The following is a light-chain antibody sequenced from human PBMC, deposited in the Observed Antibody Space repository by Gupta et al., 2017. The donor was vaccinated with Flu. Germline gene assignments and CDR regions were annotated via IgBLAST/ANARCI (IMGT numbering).Light chain of an antibody. Sequence: PATLSVSPGERATLSCRASQTVGRFLVWYQQKPGQAPRLLMSDASTRATGIPARFGGSGSVTDFTLTISSLEPEDLAVYFCQQCADWPMTFGQGTRVEIK. J-gene: IGKJ5*01. CDR1: QTVGRF. CDR2: DAS. CDR3: QQCADWPMT. V-gene: IGKV3-11*01.